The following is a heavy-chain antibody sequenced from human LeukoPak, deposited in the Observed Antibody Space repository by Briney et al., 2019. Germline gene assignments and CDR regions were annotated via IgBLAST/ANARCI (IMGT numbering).Heavy chain of an antibody. CDR3: ARHSDYDILTGPNDY. CDR1: GGSISSYY. V-gene: IGHV4-59*01. J-gene: IGHJ4*02. CDR2: IYYSGST. D-gene: IGHD3-9*01. Sequence: SETLSLTCTVSGGSISSYYWSWIRQPPGKGLEWIGYIYYSGSTNYNPSLKSRVTISVDTSKNQFSLKLSSVIAADTAVYYCARHSDYDILTGPNDYWGQGTLVTVSS.